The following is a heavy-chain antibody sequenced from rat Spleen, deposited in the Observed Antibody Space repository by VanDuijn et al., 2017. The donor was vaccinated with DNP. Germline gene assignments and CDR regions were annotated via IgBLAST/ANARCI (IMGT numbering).Heavy chain of an antibody. V-gene: IGHV5-31*01. J-gene: IGHJ4*01. CDR3: ATHGSIATISTGAMDV. D-gene: IGHD1-2*01. CDR1: GFTFNNYW. CDR2: ITSSGGST. Sequence: EVQLVESGGGLVQPGRSLKLSCVASGFTFNNYWMTWIRQVPGKGLEWVASITSSGGSTYYPDSVKGRFTISRDNAKNTLHLQMDSLRSEDTATYSCATHGSIATISTGAMDVWGQGTSVTVSS.